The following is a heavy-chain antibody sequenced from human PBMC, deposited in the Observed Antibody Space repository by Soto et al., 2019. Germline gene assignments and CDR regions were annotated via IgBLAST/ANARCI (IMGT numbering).Heavy chain of an antibody. CDR3: AIATYSGYDFGL. Sequence: QVQLRESGPGLVKPSQTLSLTCSVSGASVAGGSYYWSWVRQPPGKGLEWIGYIPSRGRPFYNPSRTGRGTISADTSKNHLSLQLTSVTAADTALYYCAIATYSGYDFGLWGQGTLVTVSS. D-gene: IGHD5-12*01. V-gene: IGHV4-30-4*01. CDR1: GASVAGGSYY. CDR2: IPSRGRP. J-gene: IGHJ5*02.